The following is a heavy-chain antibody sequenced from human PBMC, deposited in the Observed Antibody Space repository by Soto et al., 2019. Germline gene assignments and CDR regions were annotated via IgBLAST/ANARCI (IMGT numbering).Heavy chain of an antibody. V-gene: IGHV3-23*01. J-gene: IGHJ6*01. D-gene: IGHD3-22*01. CDR1: GFSFNTYT. CDR2: ISGTGETT. CDR3: LHMPVVGMGNTVYYPSDVNV. Sequence: WVSLRLSCAGSGFSFNTYTINWVRQAPGQGLESVSAISGTGETTYYADSVRGRFAISGDIANYPLFVEMNILRAEDADIFDCLHMPVVGMGNTVYYPSDVNVWRQG.